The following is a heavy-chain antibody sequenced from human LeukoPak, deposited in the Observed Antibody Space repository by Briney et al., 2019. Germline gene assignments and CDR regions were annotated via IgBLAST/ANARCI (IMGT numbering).Heavy chain of an antibody. D-gene: IGHD4-23*01. CDR3: AKDRGSTVVTPRDAFDI. CDR1: GFTFSSYA. CDR2: ISYDGSNK. J-gene: IGHJ3*02. V-gene: IGHV3-30-3*01. Sequence: GRSLRLSCAASGFTFSSYAMHWVRQAPGKGLEWVAVISYDGSNKYYADSVKGRFTISRDNSKNTLYLQMNSLRAEDTAVYYCAKDRGSTVVTPRDAFDIWGQGTMVTVSS.